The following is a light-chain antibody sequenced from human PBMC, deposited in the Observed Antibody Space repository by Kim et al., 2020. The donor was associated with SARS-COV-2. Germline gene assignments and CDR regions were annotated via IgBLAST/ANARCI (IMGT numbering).Light chain of an antibody. Sequence: ATLNCKSSQTVLYNSTNKHYLAWYQQKPGQAPKLLIYWASIRESGVSDRFSGSGSETDFTLTISSLQAEDVAVYYCQQYYSTPPSFGQGTKLEI. J-gene: IGKJ2*03. CDR3: QQYYSTPPS. CDR2: WAS. V-gene: IGKV4-1*01. CDR1: QTVLYNSTNKHY.